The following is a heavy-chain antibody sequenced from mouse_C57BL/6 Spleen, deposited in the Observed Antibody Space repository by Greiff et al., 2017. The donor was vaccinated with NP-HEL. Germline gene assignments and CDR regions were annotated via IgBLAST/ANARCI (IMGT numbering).Heavy chain of an antibody. J-gene: IGHJ3*01. V-gene: IGHV1-69*01. Sequence: QVQLKQPGAELVMPGASVKLSCKASGYTFTSYWMHWVKQRPGQGLEWIGEIDPSDSYTNYNQKFKGKSTLTVDKSSSTAYMQLSSLTSEDSAVYYCARSDYGSSFFAYWGQGTLVTVSA. CDR3: ARSDYGSSFFAY. CDR2: IDPSDSYT. D-gene: IGHD1-1*01. CDR1: GYTFTSYW.